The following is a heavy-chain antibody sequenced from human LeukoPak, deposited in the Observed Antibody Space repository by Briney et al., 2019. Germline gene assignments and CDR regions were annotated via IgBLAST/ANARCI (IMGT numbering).Heavy chain of an antibody. Sequence: PSETLSLTCTVSGGSISSYYWSWIRQPAGKGLEWIGRIYTSGSTNYNPSLKSRVTMSVDTSKNQFSLKLSSVTAADTAVYYCARGILTGPIYAFDIWGQGTMVTVSS. J-gene: IGHJ3*02. CDR3: ARGILTGPIYAFDI. CDR1: GGSISSYY. CDR2: IYTSGST. V-gene: IGHV4-4*07. D-gene: IGHD3-9*01.